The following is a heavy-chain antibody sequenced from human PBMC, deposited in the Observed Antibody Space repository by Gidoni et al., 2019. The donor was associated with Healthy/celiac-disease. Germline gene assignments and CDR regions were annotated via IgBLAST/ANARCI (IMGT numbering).Heavy chain of an antibody. CDR2: IYHSGST. V-gene: IGHV4-30-2*01. J-gene: IGHJ5*02. CDR1: GGSISSGGYS. CDR3: ARAGPLLRFLEWSRWFDP. D-gene: IGHD3-3*01. Sequence: QLQLQESGSGLVKPSQTLSLTCAVSGGSISSGGYSWSWIRQPPGKGLEWIGYIYHSGSTYYNPSLKSRVTISVDRSKNQFSLKLSSVTAADTAVYYCARAGPLLRFLEWSRWFDPWGQGTLVTVSS.